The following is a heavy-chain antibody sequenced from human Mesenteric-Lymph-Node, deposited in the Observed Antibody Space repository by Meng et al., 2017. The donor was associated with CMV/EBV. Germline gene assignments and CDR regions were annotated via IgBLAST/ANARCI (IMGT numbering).Heavy chain of an antibody. D-gene: IGHD3/OR15-3a*01. CDR1: GFTFNSYS. CDR2: ISSASVYA. CDR3: ARAEGVDSTGAFDI. V-gene: IGHV3-21*01. Sequence: GGSLRLSCAASGFTFNSYSMTWVRQAPGKGLEWVSCISSASVYAYYADSVKGRFTISRDNAKNSLYLQMSSLRAEDTALYYCARAEGVDSTGAFDIWGQGTMVTVSS. J-gene: IGHJ3*02.